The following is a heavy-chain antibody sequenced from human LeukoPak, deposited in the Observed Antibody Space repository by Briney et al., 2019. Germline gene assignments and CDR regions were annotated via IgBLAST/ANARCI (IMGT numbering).Heavy chain of an antibody. V-gene: IGHV1-2*02. Sequence: GASVKVSCKASGYTFTGYYMHWVRQAPGQGLEWMGWINPNSGGTNYAQKFQGRVTMTRDTSISTAYMELSRLRSDDTAVYYCARAPGAAAPVDGYYYMDVWGKGTTVTVSS. J-gene: IGHJ6*03. CDR3: ARAPGAAAPVDGYYYMDV. CDR2: INPNSGGT. CDR1: GYTFTGYY. D-gene: IGHD6-13*01.